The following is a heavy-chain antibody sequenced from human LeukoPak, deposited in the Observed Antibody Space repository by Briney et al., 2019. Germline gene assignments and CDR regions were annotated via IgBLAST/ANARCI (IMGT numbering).Heavy chain of an antibody. CDR2: ISSSGGPI. CDR3: AREVPTGTSSDC. Sequence: PGGSLRLSCAASGFTLSSYEMNWVRQAPGKGLEWVSYISSSGGPIFYADSVKGRFTISRDNAKNSLFLQMSSLRAEDTAVYYCAREVPTGTSSDCWAQGTLVTVSS. J-gene: IGHJ4*02. D-gene: IGHD4-17*01. V-gene: IGHV3-48*03. CDR1: GFTLSSYE.